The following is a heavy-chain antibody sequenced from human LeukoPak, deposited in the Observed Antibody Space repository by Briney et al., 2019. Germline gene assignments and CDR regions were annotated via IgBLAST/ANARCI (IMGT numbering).Heavy chain of an antibody. V-gene: IGHV3-30-3*01. CDR1: GGTFSSYA. CDR2: ISYDGSNK. D-gene: IGHD3-22*01. J-gene: IGHJ4*02. Sequence: SCKASGGTFSSYAMHWVRQAPGKGLEWVAVISYDGSNKYYADSVKGRFTISRDNSKNTLYLQMNSLRAEDTAVYYCARSYYYDSSGYYPDYWGQGTLVTVSS. CDR3: ARSYYYDSSGYYPDY.